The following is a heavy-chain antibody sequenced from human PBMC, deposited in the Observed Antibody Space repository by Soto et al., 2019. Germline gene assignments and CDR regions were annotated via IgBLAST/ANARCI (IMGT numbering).Heavy chain of an antibody. Sequence: QVQLVESGGGVVQPGRSLRLSCAASGFNFNSDNLHWVRQAPGKGLEWVAGVSSEGNNKYYGDSVKGRFTISKDESKTTVYLRMTTLRSDDTAKFYCARAVSITCPPYSCHYYGMDVWGLGPTVTVS. J-gene: IGHJ6*02. CDR3: ARAVSITCPPYSCHYYGMDV. V-gene: IGHV3-30*03. CDR1: GFNFNSDN. D-gene: IGHD2-2*01. CDR2: VSSEGNNK.